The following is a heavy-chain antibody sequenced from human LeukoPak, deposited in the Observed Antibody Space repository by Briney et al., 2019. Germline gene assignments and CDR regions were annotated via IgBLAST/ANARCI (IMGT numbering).Heavy chain of an antibody. CDR3: AKYSSGWVNDY. Sequence: PGGSLRLSCAASGFTFNYYWMSWVRQAPGKGLDWVSAISGSGGSPYYADSVKGRFTISRDNSKNTLYLQMNSLRAEDTALYYCAKYSSGWVNDYWGQGTLVTVSS. D-gene: IGHD6-19*01. CDR1: GFTFNYYW. V-gene: IGHV3-23*01. J-gene: IGHJ4*02. CDR2: ISGSGGSP.